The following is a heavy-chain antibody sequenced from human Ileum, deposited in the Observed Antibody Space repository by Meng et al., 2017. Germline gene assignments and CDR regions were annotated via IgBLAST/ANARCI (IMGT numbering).Heavy chain of an antibody. J-gene: IGHJ4*02. CDR2: MNLGGSP. Sequence: VRLPGSAPGLWEPSRTLSLAFSVSGPSISSSHRWSWVRQPPGKGLEWIAEMNLGGSPNYNPSLKSRVTMSVDKSNDHLSLQLTSVTAADTAVYYCAHIFDSWGQGTLVTVSS. CDR3: AHIFDS. CDR1: GPSISSSHR. V-gene: IGHV4-4*02.